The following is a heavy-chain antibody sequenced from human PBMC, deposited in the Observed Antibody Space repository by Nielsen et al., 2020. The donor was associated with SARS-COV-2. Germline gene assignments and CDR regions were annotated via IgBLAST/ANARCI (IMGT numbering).Heavy chain of an antibody. CDR2: ISSSSSTI. D-gene: IGHD5-24*01. Sequence: GESLKISCAASGFTFSSYSMNWVRQAPGKGLEWVSYISSSSSTIYYADSVKGRFTISRDNAKNSLYLQMNSLRAEDTAVYYCARDGYNTPYWGQGTLVTVSS. CDR1: GFTFSSYS. V-gene: IGHV3-48*01. J-gene: IGHJ4*02. CDR3: ARDGYNTPY.